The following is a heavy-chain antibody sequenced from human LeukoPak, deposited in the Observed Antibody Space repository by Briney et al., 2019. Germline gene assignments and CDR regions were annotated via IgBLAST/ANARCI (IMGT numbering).Heavy chain of an antibody. V-gene: IGHV1-2*02. D-gene: IGHD3-9*01. CDR1: GYTFTGYY. J-gene: IGHJ5*02. CDR3: ALYYDILTGYYT. Sequence: ASVKVSCKASGYTFTGYYMHWVRQAPGQGLEWMGWINPNSGGTNYAQKFQGRVTMTRDTPISTAYMELSRLRSDDTAVYYCALYYDILTGYYTWGQGTLVTVSS. CDR2: INPNSGGT.